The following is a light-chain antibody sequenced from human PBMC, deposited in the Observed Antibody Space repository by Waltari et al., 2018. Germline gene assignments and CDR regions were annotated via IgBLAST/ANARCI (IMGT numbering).Light chain of an antibody. V-gene: IGKV3-15*01. CDR1: RSISNY. CDR2: DAF. CDR3: QHYIGWRHT. Sequence: EIVMTQSPATLSVSPGERVTLSCRASRSISNYLVWYQHKPGQAPRLLIYDAFTRATGVPARFSGSGSGTEFTLTISSLQSEDFAIYYCQHYIGWRHTFGQGTKLGIK. J-gene: IGKJ2*01.